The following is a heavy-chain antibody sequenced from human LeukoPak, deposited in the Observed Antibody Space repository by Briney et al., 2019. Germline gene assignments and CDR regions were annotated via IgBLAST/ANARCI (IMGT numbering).Heavy chain of an antibody. V-gene: IGHV3-30*02. CDR1: GFTFSNYG. CDR2: IRYDGSHK. D-gene: IGHD3-22*01. Sequence: PGESLRLSCAVSGFTFSNYGMHWVRQAPDKGLEGVAFIRYDGSHKYYADSVKGRFTISRDNSKNTLYLQMSSLRADDTAVFYCAKDSGYYKGYFEYWGQGTLVTVSS. CDR3: AKDSGYYKGYFEY. J-gene: IGHJ4*02.